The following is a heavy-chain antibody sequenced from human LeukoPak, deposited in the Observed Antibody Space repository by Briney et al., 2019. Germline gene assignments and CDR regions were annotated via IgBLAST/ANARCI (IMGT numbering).Heavy chain of an antibody. D-gene: IGHD6-19*01. CDR3: AKAGAVAGFDY. CDR2: ISSSSSYI. V-gene: IGHV3-21*01. CDR1: GFTFSSYS. Sequence: KPGGSLRLSCAASGFTFSSYSMNWVRQAPGKGLEWVSSISSSSSYIYYADSVKGRFTISRDSSKNTLYLQMNSLRAEDTAVYYCAKAGAVAGFDYWGQGTLVTVSS. J-gene: IGHJ4*02.